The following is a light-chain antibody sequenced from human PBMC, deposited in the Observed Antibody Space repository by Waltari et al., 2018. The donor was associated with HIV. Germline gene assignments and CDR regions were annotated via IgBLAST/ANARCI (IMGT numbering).Light chain of an antibody. V-gene: IGLV2-11*01. CDR1: RSDVGGYSF. J-gene: IGLJ3*02. CDR3: CSYAGDPWV. Sequence: QSALTQPRSVSGSPGQSVPISRTGTRSDVGGYSFVSWYQQHPNKAPKLMIYDVTKRPSGVPDRFSGSKSGNTASLTISGLQAEDEADYYCCSYAGDPWVFGGGTKLTVL. CDR2: DVT.